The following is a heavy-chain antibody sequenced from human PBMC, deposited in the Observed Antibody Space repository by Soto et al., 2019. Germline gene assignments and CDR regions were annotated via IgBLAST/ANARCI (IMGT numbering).Heavy chain of an antibody. CDR2: INAGNGNT. Sequence: AAGKPRCEARGNSITSYALHWRLQAPGQRLEWMGWINAGNGNTKYSQKFQGRVTITRDTSASTAYMELSSLRSEDTAVYYCASAAHLDLLSFPTRRSSDL. J-gene: IGHJ2*01. CDR1: GNSITSYA. D-gene: IGHD2-15*01. CDR3: ASAAHLDLLSFPTRRSSDL. V-gene: IGHV1-3*01.